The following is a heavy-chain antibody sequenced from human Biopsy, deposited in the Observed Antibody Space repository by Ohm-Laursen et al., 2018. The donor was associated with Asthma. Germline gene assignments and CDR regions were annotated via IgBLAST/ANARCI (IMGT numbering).Heavy chain of an antibody. CDR1: GGTFSNFA. Sequence: ASVKVSCKAPGGTFSNFAISWVRQAPGQGLEWLGGIMTVFGTTNYAQKFQGRVTITADESTSTAYMEVTSLRSEDTAIYYCARCQVGYSSGWSLLLKKIYYSGMDVWGQGTTVTVSS. D-gene: IGHD6-19*01. CDR2: IMTVFGTT. V-gene: IGHV1-69*13. J-gene: IGHJ6*02. CDR3: ARCQVGYSSGWSLLLKKIYYSGMDV.